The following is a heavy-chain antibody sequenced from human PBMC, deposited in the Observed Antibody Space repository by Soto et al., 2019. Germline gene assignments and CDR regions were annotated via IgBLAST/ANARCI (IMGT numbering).Heavy chain of an antibody. J-gene: IGHJ4*02. V-gene: IGHV3-48*02. D-gene: IGHD2-15*01. CDR3: ARDSTGGCCDY. CDR2: ISTISTTI. Sequence: GGSLRLSCAASGFTFRNYRMNWVRQAPGKGLEWISDISTISTTINYADSVKGRFIISRDNARDSLYLQMNNLRDEDTAVYYCARDSTGGCCDYWGPGTLVTVSS. CDR1: GFTFRNYR.